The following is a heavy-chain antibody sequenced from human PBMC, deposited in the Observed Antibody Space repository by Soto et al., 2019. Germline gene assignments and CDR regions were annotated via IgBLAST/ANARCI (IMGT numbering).Heavy chain of an antibody. CDR3: ARRTIHCSSTSCYEKAAFDI. V-gene: IGHV4-59*08. Sequence: KPSETLSLTCTVSGGSISSYYWSWIRQPPGKGLEWIGYIYYSGSTYYNPSLKSRVTISVDTSKNQFSLKLSSVTAADTAVYYCARRTIHCSSTSCYEKAAFDIWGQGTMVTVSS. D-gene: IGHD2-2*01. J-gene: IGHJ3*02. CDR1: GGSISSYY. CDR2: IYYSGST.